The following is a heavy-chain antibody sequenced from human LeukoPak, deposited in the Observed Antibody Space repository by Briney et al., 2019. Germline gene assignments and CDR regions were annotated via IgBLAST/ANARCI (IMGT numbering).Heavy chain of an antibody. CDR3: AREGAPGPGWELNAFDI. V-gene: IGHV3-48*03. CDR2: ISSSGSTI. CDR1: GFTFSSYE. J-gene: IGHJ3*02. D-gene: IGHD1-26*01. Sequence: QAGGSLRLSCAASGFTFSSYEMNWVRQAPGKGLEWVSYISSSGSTIYYADSVKGRFTISRDNAKNSLYLQMNSLRAEDTAVYYCAREGAPGPGWELNAFDIWGQGTMVTVSS.